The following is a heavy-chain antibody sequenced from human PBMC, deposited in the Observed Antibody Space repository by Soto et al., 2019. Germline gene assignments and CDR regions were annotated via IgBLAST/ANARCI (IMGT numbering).Heavy chain of an antibody. J-gene: IGHJ4*02. CDR2: IYYSGST. Sequence: ASETLSLTCTVSGGSISSYYWSWIRQPPGKGLEWIGYIYYSGSTNYNPSLKSRVTIAVDTSKNQFSLKLSSVTAADTAVYYCARTYYYDSSGTWFDYWGQGTLVTVSS. CDR3: ARTYYYDSSGTWFDY. CDR1: GGSISSYY. V-gene: IGHV4-59*01. D-gene: IGHD3-22*01.